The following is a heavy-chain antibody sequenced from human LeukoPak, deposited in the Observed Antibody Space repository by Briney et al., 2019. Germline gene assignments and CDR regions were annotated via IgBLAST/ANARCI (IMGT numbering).Heavy chain of an antibody. CDR3: AREVYMYYDSSGYHRAFDY. V-gene: IGHV3-48*03. CDR1: GFTFSSYE. CDR2: ISSSGSTI. Sequence: PGGSLRLSCAASGFTFSSYEMNWVRQAPGKGLEWVSYISSSGSTIYYADSVKGRFTISRDNAKNSLYLQMNSLRAEDTAVYYCAREVYMYYDSSGYHRAFDYWGQGTLVTVSS. D-gene: IGHD3-22*01. J-gene: IGHJ4*02.